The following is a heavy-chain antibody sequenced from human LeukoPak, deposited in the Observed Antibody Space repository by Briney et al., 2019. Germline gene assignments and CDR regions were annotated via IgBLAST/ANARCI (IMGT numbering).Heavy chain of an antibody. CDR3: ARDNSVGDSAWWFDP. J-gene: IGHJ5*02. V-gene: IGHV1-46*01. CDR1: GYTFTNNF. CDR2: INPRGDNT. Sequence: ASVKVSCKASGYTFTNNFMHWVRQAPGQGLEWMGIINPRGDNTWYAQKFQGRVTMTRDMATSTDYMEVSSLRSEDTAVYYCARDNSVGDSAWWFDPWGQGTLVTVSS. D-gene: IGHD5-12*01.